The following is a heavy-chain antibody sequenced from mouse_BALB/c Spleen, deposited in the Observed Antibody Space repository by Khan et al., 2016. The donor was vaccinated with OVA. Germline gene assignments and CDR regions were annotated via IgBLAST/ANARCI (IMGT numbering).Heavy chain of an antibody. CDR2: IYPGTDNT. Sequence: VQLQESGAELVRPGTSVKLSCKPSGYIFTSYWIHWVKQRSGQGLEWIARIYPGTDNTYYNEKFKDRATLTADKSSSTAYFQLSSLKSEDSAVFYCAREEALYYFDYWGQGTTLTVSS. D-gene: IGHD3-2*02. CDR1: GYIFTSYW. CDR3: AREEALYYFDY. V-gene: IGHV1-76*01. J-gene: IGHJ2*01.